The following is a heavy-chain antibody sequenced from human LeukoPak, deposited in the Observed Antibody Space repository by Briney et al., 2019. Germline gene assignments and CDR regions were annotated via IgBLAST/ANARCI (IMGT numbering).Heavy chain of an antibody. CDR2: IYHTGST. V-gene: IGHV4-59*12. Sequence: SETLSLTCTVSGGSISSNYWSWIRQPPGKGLEWIGYIYHTGSTNYNPSLKSRVTISVDTSKNQFSLKLSSVTAADTAVYYCARGPKWLRQYYFDYWGQGTLVTVSS. CDR1: GGSISSNY. J-gene: IGHJ4*02. CDR3: ARGPKWLRQYYFDY. D-gene: IGHD5-12*01.